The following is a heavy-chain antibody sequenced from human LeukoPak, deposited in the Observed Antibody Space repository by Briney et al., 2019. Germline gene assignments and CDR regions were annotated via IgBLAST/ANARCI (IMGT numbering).Heavy chain of an antibody. D-gene: IGHD5-12*01. CDR3: ARDSGYNAFDI. Sequence: PGGSLRLSCAASGFTFSSYAMHWVRQAPGKGLEWVAVISYDGSNKYYADSVKGRFTISRDNAKESLYLQMNSLRAEDTAVYYCARDSGYNAFDIWGQGTMVTVSS. CDR2: ISYDGSNK. CDR1: GFTFSSYA. V-gene: IGHV3-30-3*01. J-gene: IGHJ3*02.